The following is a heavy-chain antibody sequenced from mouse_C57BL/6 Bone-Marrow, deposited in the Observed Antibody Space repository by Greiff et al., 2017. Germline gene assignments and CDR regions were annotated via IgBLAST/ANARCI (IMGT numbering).Heavy chain of an antibody. J-gene: IGHJ2*01. CDR2: ISSGSSTI. CDR3: AREGTTVVSYYFDY. CDR1: GFTFSDYG. Sequence: EVKLVESGGGLVKPGGSLKLSCAASGFTFSDYGMHWVRQAPEKGLEWVAYISSGSSTIYYADTVKGRFTISRANAKNTLFLQMTSLRSEDTAMYYCAREGTTVVSYYFDYWGQGTTLTVSS. D-gene: IGHD1-1*01. V-gene: IGHV5-17*01.